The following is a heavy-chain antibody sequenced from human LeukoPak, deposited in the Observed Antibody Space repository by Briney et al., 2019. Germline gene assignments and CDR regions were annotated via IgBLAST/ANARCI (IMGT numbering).Heavy chain of an antibody. CDR3: AGDAEYCSGGSCYDY. CDR2: ISSNGGST. Sequence: GGSLRLSCAASGFTFSSYAMHWVRQAPGKGLEYVSVISSNGGSTYYANSVKGRYTISRDNSKNTLYLQMGSLRAEDMAVYYCAGDAEYCSGGSCYDYWGQGTLVTVSS. J-gene: IGHJ4*02. CDR1: GFTFSSYA. D-gene: IGHD2-15*01. V-gene: IGHV3-64*01.